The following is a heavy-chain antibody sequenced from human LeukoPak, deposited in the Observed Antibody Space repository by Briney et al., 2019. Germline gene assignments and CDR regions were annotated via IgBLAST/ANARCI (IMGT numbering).Heavy chain of an antibody. CDR1: GFTFRTYA. D-gene: IGHD5-12*01. CDR3: AKAISEYGGYDPYFDS. CDR2: FRHSGAST. V-gene: IGHV3-23*01. Sequence: GGSLSLSCAASGFTFRTYAMSWVRQAPGKGPQWVPSFRHSGASTYYADSVKGRFTISRDNSKNTLYLQMSSLRAEDTAAYYCAKAISEYGGYDPYFDSWGQGTLVTVSS. J-gene: IGHJ4*02.